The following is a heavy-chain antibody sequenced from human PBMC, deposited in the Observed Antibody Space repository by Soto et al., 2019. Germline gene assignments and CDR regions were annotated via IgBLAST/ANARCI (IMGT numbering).Heavy chain of an antibody. V-gene: IGHV4-59*08. CDR3: ARHSDGDYFAFYI. D-gene: IGHD4-17*01. Sequence: SETLPLTCTVSCGSISSYYWSWIRQPPGKGLEWIGYIYYSGSTNYNPSLKSRVTISVDTSKNQFSLKLSSVTAADTAVYYCARHSDGDYFAFYIWGQGTMVTVSS. J-gene: IGHJ3*02. CDR2: IYYSGST. CDR1: CGSISSYY.